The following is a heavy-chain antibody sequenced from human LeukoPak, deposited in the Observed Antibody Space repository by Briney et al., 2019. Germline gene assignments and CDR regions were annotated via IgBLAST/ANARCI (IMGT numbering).Heavy chain of an antibody. CDR3: AKHGASYYYYYMDV. J-gene: IGHJ6*03. D-gene: IGHD1-26*01. Sequence: GGSLRLSCAASGFTFSSYAMSWVRQAPGMGLDWVSIISGSGGTTYYADSVKGRFTISRDNSKNTLFLQMNSLRAEDTAVYYCAKHGASYYYYYMDVWGKGTTVTVSS. V-gene: IGHV3-23*01. CDR2: ISGSGGTT. CDR1: GFTFSSYA.